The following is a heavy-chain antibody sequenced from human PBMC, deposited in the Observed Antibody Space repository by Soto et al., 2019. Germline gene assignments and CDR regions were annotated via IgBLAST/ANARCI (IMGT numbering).Heavy chain of an antibody. CDR3: AKRSGWSNFDC. J-gene: IGHJ4*02. CDR1: GFTFSTYA. V-gene: IGHV3-23*01. CDR2: ISGSGSNT. Sequence: GGSLRLSCPASGFTFSTYAMSWVRQAPGKGLEWVSAISGSGSNTYYADSVKGRFTISRDNSKNTLYLQMNSLRAEDTAIYYCAKRSGWSNFDCWGQGTLVTVSS. D-gene: IGHD6-19*01.